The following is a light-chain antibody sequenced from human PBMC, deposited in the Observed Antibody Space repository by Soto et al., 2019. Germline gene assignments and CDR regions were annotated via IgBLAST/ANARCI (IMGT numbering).Light chain of an antibody. Sequence: QAVVTQPPSASGTPGQRVTISCSGSSSNIGSNYVYWYQQLPGTAPKLLIYRNNQRPSGVPDRFSGSKSGTSASLAISGLRSEDEADDYCAAWDDSLSGLVFGGGTQLTVL. CDR3: AAWDDSLSGLV. CDR2: RNN. V-gene: IGLV1-47*01. J-gene: IGLJ7*01. CDR1: SSNIGSNY.